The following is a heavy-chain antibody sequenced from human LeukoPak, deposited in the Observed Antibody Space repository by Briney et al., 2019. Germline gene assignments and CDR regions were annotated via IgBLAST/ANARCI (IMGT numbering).Heavy chain of an antibody. D-gene: IGHD3-10*01. J-gene: IGHJ6*02. CDR3: ARENTMYGMDV. CDR1: GGSISSYY. CDR2: IYYSGST. V-gene: IGHV4-59*01. Sequence: SETLSLTCTVSGGSISSYYWSWIRQPPGKGLEWIGYIYYSGSTNYSPSLKSRVTISVDTSKNQFSLKLSSVTAADTAVYYCARENTMYGMDVWGQGTTVTVSS.